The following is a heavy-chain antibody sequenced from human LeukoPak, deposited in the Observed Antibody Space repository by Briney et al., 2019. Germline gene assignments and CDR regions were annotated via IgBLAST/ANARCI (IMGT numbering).Heavy chain of an antibody. CDR3: ARGGYGSGSYYNINWFDP. D-gene: IGHD3-10*01. Sequence: GESLKISCKGSGYSFTSYWIGWVRQMPGKGLEWMGITYPGDSDTRYSPSFQGQVTISADKSISTAYLQWSSLKASDTAMYYCARGGYGSGSYYNINWFDPWGQGTLVTVSS. CDR1: GYSFTSYW. V-gene: IGHV5-51*01. J-gene: IGHJ5*02. CDR2: TYPGDSDT.